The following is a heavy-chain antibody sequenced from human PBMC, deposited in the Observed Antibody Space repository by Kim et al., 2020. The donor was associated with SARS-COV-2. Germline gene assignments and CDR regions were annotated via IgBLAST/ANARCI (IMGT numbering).Heavy chain of an antibody. J-gene: IGHJ4*02. CDR1: GFTFSNYA. CDR2: LSGSGGST. Sequence: GGSLRLSCAASGFTFSNYAMSWVRQAPGKGLEWVSTLSGSGGSTYYADSVKGRFTISRDNSKDTLYLQMNSLRAEDTAVYDCARRSTDIVVVVARLDYWGQGTLVTVSS. CDR3: ARRSTDIVVVVARLDY. D-gene: IGHD2-15*01. V-gene: IGHV3-23*01.